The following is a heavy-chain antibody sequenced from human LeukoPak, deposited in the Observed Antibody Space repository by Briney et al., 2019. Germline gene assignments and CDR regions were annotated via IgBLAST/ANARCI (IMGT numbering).Heavy chain of an antibody. V-gene: IGHV3-23*01. D-gene: IGHD3-22*01. Sequence: PGGSLRLSCAASGFTFSSYGMSWVRQAPGKGLEWVAAISGSGGSTYYADSVKGRFTISRDNSKNTLYLQMNSLRAEDTAVYYCAKTLTMILVLRGGFDYWGQGALVTVSS. CDR1: GFTFSSYG. CDR2: ISGSGGST. J-gene: IGHJ4*02. CDR3: AKTLTMILVLRGGFDY.